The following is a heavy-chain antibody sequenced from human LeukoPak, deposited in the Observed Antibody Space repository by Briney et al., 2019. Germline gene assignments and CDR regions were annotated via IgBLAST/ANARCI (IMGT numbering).Heavy chain of an antibody. J-gene: IGHJ4*02. CDR2: IYYSGST. D-gene: IGHD2-15*01. Sequence: PSETLSLTCTVSGGSISSYYWSWIRQPPGKGLEWIGHIYYSGSTNYNPSLQSRVTISVDTSKNELSLRLSSVTAADTAVYYCARGSYCSGGACLFDYWGQGTLVTVSS. CDR1: GGSISSYY. V-gene: IGHV4-59*01. CDR3: ARGSYCSGGACLFDY.